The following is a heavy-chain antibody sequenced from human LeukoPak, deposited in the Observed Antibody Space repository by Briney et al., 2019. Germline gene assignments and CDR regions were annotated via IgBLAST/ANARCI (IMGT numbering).Heavy chain of an antibody. CDR2: IYYSGST. D-gene: IGHD2-21*02. CDR1: GDSISSYY. V-gene: IGHV4-59*01. J-gene: IGHJ4*02. Sequence: SETLSLTCTVSGDSISSYYCSWIRQPPGKGLEWIGYIYYSGSTSYNPSLKSRVTISLDTSNNQFSLKLRSVTAADTAVYYCARDHYHKIHSVMVTAPDYWGQGTLVIVSS. CDR3: ARDHYHKIHSVMVTAPDY.